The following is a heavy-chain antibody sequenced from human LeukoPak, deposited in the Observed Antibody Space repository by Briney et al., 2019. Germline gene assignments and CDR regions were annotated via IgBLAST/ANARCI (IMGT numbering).Heavy chain of an antibody. CDR2: IKKDGSEK. CDR1: GFIFIGSC. J-gene: IGHJ4*02. Sequence: PGGSLRLSCTASGFIFIGSCMALIRQAPGKGLEWVAIIKKDGSEKYYVDSMKGRFTISRDNAKNSLFLQMNSLRAEDTAIYYCTTDTWYSAGHWGQGTLVTVSS. CDR3: TTDTWYSAGH. V-gene: IGHV3-7*03. D-gene: IGHD2-15*01.